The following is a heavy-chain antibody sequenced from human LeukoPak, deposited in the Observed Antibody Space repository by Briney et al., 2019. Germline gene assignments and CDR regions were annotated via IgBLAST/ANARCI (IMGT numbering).Heavy chain of an antibody. V-gene: IGHV4-34*01. CDR3: ARAARRGYSYGYGGTHFDY. D-gene: IGHD5-18*01. CDR1: GGSFSGYY. Sequence: SETLSLTCAVYGGSFSGYYWSWIRQPPGKGLEWIWEINHSGSTNYNPSLKSRVTISVDTSKNQFSLKLSYVPAADTAVYYCARAARRGYSYGYGGTHFDYWGQGTLVTVSS. J-gene: IGHJ4*02. CDR2: INHSGST.